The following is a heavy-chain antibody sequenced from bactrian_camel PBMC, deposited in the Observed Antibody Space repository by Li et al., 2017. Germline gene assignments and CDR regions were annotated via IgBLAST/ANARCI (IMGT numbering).Heavy chain of an antibody. CDR1: KYVYTSNC. CDR2: LDSDGTT. V-gene: IGHV3S1*01. D-gene: IGHD1*01. CDR3: AASAKCAALGLYAT. Sequence: HVQLVESGGGSVQAGGSLRLSCAVSKYVYTSNCIGWFRQRPGESRRGITTLDSDGTTWYVDAVKGRFTISKDNAKSTLYLQMNSLKPEDTGMYYCAASAKCAALGLYATWGQGTQVTVS. J-gene: IGHJ4*01.